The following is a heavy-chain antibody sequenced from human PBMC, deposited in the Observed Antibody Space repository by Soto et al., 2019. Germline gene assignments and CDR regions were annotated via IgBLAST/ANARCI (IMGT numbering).Heavy chain of an antibody. Sequence: QVQLVQSGAEVKKPGASVKVSCTASGYTFNSYGISWVRQAPGQGLEWMGWISAYNGNTNYAQKFQGRVTMTTDTSTSTGYMELRSLISDDTAVYYCARALYCSGGSCRGDYWGQGTLVTVSS. CDR3: ARALYCSGGSCRGDY. V-gene: IGHV1-18*01. CDR2: ISAYNGNT. CDR1: GYTFNSYG. D-gene: IGHD2-15*01. J-gene: IGHJ4*02.